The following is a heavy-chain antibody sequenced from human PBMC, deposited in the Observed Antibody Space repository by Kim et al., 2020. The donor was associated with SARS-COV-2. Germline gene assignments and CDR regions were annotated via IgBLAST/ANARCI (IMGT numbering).Heavy chain of an antibody. Sequence: GGSLRLSCAASGFTFSSYSMNWVRQAPGKGLEWVSYISSSSTIYYADSVKGRFTISRDNAKNSLYLQMNSLRDEDTAVYYCARDRLPLDYWGQGTLVTVSS. D-gene: IGHD3-16*01. CDR2: ISSSSTI. V-gene: IGHV3-48*02. CDR3: ARDRLPLDY. J-gene: IGHJ4*02. CDR1: GFTFSSYS.